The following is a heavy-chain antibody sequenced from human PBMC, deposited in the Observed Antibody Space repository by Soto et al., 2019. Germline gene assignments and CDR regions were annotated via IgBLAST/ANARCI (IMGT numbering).Heavy chain of an antibody. Sequence: ASVKVSSKASGGTFSSYTSSWVRQAPGQGLEWMGRIIPILGIANYAQKFQGRVTITADKSTSTAYMELSSLRSEDTAVYYCAMGTVVTPEYYYYYGMDVWGQGTTVTVSS. CDR2: IIPILGIA. V-gene: IGHV1-69*02. CDR3: AMGTVVTPEYYYYYGMDV. D-gene: IGHD2-21*02. CDR1: GGTFSSYT. J-gene: IGHJ6*02.